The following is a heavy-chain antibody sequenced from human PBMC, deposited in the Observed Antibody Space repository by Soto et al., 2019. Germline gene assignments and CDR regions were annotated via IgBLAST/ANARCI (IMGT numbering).Heavy chain of an antibody. CDR2: VRGNGDPP. D-gene: IGHD5-12*01. Sequence: GGSLRLSCSASGFTFRSYAMHWVRQAPGKGLEYVSGVRGNGDPPFYADSVKGRFTISRDNSKNTLYLQMSGLSADDTAVYYCVKSRGGNNFDFFDWGQGALVTVSS. CDR3: VKSRGGNNFDFFD. J-gene: IGHJ4*02. CDR1: GFTFRSYA. V-gene: IGHV3-64D*06.